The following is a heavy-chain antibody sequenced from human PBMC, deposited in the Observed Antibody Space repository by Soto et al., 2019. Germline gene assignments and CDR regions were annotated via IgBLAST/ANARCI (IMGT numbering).Heavy chain of an antibody. J-gene: IGHJ4*02. CDR2: ISSTTNYI. CDR3: ARESEDLTSNFDY. V-gene: IGHV3-21*01. Sequence: GGSLRLSCAASGFTFTRYSMNCVRHAPGKGLEWVSSISSTTNYIYYADSMKGRFTVSRDNAKNSVYLEMNSLSAEDTAVYYCARESEDLTSNFDYWGQGTLVTVSS. CDR1: GFTFTRYS.